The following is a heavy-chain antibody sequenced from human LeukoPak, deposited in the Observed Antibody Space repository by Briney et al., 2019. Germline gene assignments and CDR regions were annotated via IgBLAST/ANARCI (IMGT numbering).Heavy chain of an antibody. J-gene: IGHJ4*02. CDR3: ARGSSIWPNGYFDF. CDR2: IYNSGST. Sequence: PAETLSLTCSVSGASISSYYWGWIRQPAGKGLEWIGRIYNSGSTNYTPSLKSRVTISVDKSKNQFSLKLSSVTAADTAVYYCARGSSIWPNGYFDFWGQGTLVTVSS. CDR1: GASISSYY. V-gene: IGHV4-4*07. D-gene: IGHD6-13*01.